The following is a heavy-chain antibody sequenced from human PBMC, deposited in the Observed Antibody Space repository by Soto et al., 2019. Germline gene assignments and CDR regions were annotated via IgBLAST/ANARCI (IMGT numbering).Heavy chain of an antibody. D-gene: IGHD6-13*01. Sequence: PGGSLRLSCAAYGFTFSSYAMHWVRQAPGKGLEWVAVISYDGSNKYYADSVKGRCTISRDNSKNTLYLQMNSLRAEDTAVYYCARGAPQQLATRMDVWGQGTTVTVSS. CDR2: ISYDGSNK. CDR3: ARGAPQQLATRMDV. J-gene: IGHJ6*02. V-gene: IGHV3-30-3*01. CDR1: GFTFSSYA.